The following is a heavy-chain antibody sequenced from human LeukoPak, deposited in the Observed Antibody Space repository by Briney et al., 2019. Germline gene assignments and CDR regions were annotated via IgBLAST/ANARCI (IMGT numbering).Heavy chain of an antibody. CDR2: IYPGDSDT. J-gene: IGHJ5*02. CDR3: ARRLAAAGTAWFDP. CDR1: GYIFTSYW. V-gene: IGHV5-51*01. D-gene: IGHD6-13*01. Sequence: GASLKISCKGSGYIFTSYWIGWVRQLPGKGLEWMGIIYPGDSDTRYSPSFQGQVTISADKSISTAYLQWSSLKASDTAMYYCARRLAAAGTAWFDPWGQGTLVTVSS.